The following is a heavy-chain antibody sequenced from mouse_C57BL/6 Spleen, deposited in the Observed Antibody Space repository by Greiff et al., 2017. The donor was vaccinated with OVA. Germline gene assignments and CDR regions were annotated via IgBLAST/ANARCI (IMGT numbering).Heavy chain of an antibody. J-gene: IGHJ2*01. Sequence: VQLQQPGAELVKPGASVKLSCKASGYTFTSYWMHWVKQRPGQGLEWIGMIHPNSGSTNYNEKFKSKATLTVDKSSSTAYMQLSSLTSEDSAVYYCARFYDYEDYFDYWGQGTTLTVSS. D-gene: IGHD2-4*01. V-gene: IGHV1-64*01. CDR2: IHPNSGST. CDR1: GYTFTSYW. CDR3: ARFYDYEDYFDY.